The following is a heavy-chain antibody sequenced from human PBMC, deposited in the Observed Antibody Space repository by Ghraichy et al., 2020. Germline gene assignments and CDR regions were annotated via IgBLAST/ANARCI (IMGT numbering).Heavy chain of an antibody. CDR2: ISSSSSTI. CDR1: GFTFSSYS. V-gene: IGHV3-48*01. J-gene: IGHJ1*01. D-gene: IGHD2-21*01. Sequence: GESLNISCAASGFTFSSYSMNWVRQAPGKGLEWVSSISSSSSTIYYADSVKGRFTISRDNSKNTLYLQMNSLRAEDTAVYYCARDTTLQAIAMAAAENLQHWGQGTLVTVSS. CDR3: ARDTTLQAIAMAAAENLQH.